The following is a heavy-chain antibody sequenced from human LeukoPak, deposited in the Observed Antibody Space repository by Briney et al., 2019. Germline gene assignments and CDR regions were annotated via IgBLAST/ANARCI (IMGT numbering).Heavy chain of an antibody. V-gene: IGHV3-30*04. CDR1: GFTFSSYA. D-gene: IGHD6-13*01. J-gene: IGHJ5*02. CDR3: ARAGIAAAGTRWFDP. Sequence: GGSLRLSCAASGFTFSSYAMHWVRQAPGKGLXXXXXISYDGSNKYYADSVKGRFTISRDNSKNTLYLQMNSLRAEDTAVYYCARAGIAAAGTRWFDPWGQGTLVTVSS. CDR2: ISYDGSNK.